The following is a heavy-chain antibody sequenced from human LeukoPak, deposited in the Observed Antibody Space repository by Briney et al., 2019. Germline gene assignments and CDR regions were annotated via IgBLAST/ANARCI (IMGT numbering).Heavy chain of an antibody. Sequence: GGSLRLSCAASGFTFSSYGMHWVRQAPGKGLEGVAVIWYDGSNKYYADSVKGRFTISRDNSKNTLYLQMNSLRAEDTAVYYCARDSGGTFDYWGQGTLVTVSS. CDR2: IWYDGSNK. J-gene: IGHJ4*02. D-gene: IGHD1/OR15-1a*01. CDR1: GFTFSSYG. V-gene: IGHV3-33*01. CDR3: ARDSGGTFDY.